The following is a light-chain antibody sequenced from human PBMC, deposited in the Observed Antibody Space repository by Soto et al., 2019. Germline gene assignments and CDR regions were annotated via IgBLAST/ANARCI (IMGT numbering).Light chain of an antibody. Sequence: QSALTQPASVSGSPGQSITISCTGTSSDVGRYNYVSWYQQHPGKAPKLMIYDVTYRPSGVSNRFSGSKSGNTASLTISGLQAEDEADYYCSSFISSNTLVFGGGTKLTVL. V-gene: IGLV2-14*03. CDR2: DVT. CDR1: SSDVGRYNY. J-gene: IGLJ2*01. CDR3: SSFISSNTLV.